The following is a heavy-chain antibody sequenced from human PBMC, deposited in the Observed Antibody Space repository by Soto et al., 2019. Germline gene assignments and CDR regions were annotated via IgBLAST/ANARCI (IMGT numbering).Heavy chain of an antibody. CDR1: GFTFSSYS. V-gene: IGHV3-48*02. J-gene: IGHJ4*02. Sequence: GESLKISCAASGFTFSSYSMNWVRQAPGKGLEWVSYISSSSSTIYYADSVKGRFTISRDNAKNSLYLQMNSLRDEDTAVYYCARERSVVVAAPYYFDYWGQGTLVTVSS. CDR2: ISSSSSTI. CDR3: ARERSVVVAAPYYFDY. D-gene: IGHD2-15*01.